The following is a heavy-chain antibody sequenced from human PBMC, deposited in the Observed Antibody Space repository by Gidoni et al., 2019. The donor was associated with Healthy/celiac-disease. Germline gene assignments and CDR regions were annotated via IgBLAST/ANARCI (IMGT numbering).Heavy chain of an antibody. D-gene: IGHD3-10*01. CDR1: GFPFSDYY. CDR3: ARSYGSGTSRNDY. CDR2: ISSSSSYT. J-gene: IGHJ4*02. Sequence: QVQLVESGGGLVKPGGSLRLSCAASGFPFSDYYMSWIRQAPGKGLEWVSYISSSSSYTNYADSVKGRFTISRDNAKNSLYLQMNSLRAEDTAVYYCARSYGSGTSRNDYWGQGTLVTVSS. V-gene: IGHV3-11*06.